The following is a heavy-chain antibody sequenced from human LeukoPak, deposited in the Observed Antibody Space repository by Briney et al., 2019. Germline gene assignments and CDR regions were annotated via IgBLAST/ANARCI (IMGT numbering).Heavy chain of an antibody. Sequence: GASVKVSCKASGGTFSSYAISWVRQAPGQGLEWMGGIIPIFGTANYAQKFQGRVTITTDESTSTAYMELSSLRSEDTAVYYCARHITGTTWDWYFDLWGRGTLVTVSS. CDR1: GGTFSSYA. J-gene: IGHJ2*01. CDR3: ARHITGTTWDWYFDL. D-gene: IGHD1-7*01. CDR2: IIPIFGTA. V-gene: IGHV1-69*05.